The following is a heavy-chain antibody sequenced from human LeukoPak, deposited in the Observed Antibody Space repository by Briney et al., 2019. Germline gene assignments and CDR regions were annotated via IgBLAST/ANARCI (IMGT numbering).Heavy chain of an antibody. J-gene: IGHJ4*02. CDR2: ISGYNGYT. D-gene: IGHD3-22*01. CDR3: ARDRSPRHYYDTSDYHGAAHY. CDR1: GYTFTSYY. Sequence: ASVKVSCKASGYTFTSYYMHWVRQAPGQGLEWMGWISGYNGYTNYAQKFQGRVTMTTDTSTNTAYMELRNLRSDDTAVYYCARDRSPRHYYDTSDYHGAAHYWGQGTLVTVSS. V-gene: IGHV1-18*04.